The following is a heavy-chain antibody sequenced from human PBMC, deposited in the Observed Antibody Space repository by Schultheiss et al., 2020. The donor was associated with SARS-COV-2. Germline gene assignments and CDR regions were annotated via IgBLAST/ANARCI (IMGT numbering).Heavy chain of an antibody. CDR3: AKDKYYYDSSGGFDY. J-gene: IGHJ4*02. CDR1: GFTFSSYS. CDR2: ISSSSSYI. D-gene: IGHD3-22*01. V-gene: IGHV3-21*01. Sequence: GGSLRLSCAASGFTFSSYSMNWVRQAPGKGLEWVSSISSSSSYIYYADSVKGRFTISRDNSKNTLYLQMNSLRAEDTAVYYCAKDKYYYDSSGGFDYWGQGTLVTVSS.